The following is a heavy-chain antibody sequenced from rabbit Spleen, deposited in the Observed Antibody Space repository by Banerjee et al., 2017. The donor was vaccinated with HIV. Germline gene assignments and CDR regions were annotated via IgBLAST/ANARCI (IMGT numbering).Heavy chain of an antibody. V-gene: IGHV1S45*01. D-gene: IGHD3-1*01. Sequence: HEQLVESGGGLGKPGASLTLTCTASGFPFSDKAGICWVRQAPGKVLELIACIGSSRVSTADETWGEGRFIISSDTAQSTVDLKMTSLTAADTATYFCARDIVTCLALTRLDLWGQGTLVTVS. CDR3: ARDIVTCLALTRLDL. J-gene: IGHJ3*01. CDR1: GFPFSDKAG. CDR2: IGSSRVST.